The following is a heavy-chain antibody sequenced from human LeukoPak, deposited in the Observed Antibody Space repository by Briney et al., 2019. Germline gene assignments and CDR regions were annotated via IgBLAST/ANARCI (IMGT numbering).Heavy chain of an antibody. CDR2: ITSSSSTI. CDR1: GFTFSSYS. V-gene: IGHV3-48*01. CDR3: ARGVEGYDILTGYYNLPDY. J-gene: IGHJ4*02. Sequence: GSLRLSCAASGFTFSSYSMNWVRQAPGKGLEWVSYITSSSSTIYYADSVKGRFTISRDNAKNSLYLQMNSLRAEDTAVYYCARGVEGYDILTGYYNLPDYWGQGTLVTVSS. D-gene: IGHD3-9*01.